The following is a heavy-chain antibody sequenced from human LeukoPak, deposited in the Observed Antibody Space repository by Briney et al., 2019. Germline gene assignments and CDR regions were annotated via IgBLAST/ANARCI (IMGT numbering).Heavy chain of an antibody. J-gene: IGHJ6*02. CDR1: GFTFSSYS. CDR2: ISSSSSYI. D-gene: IGHD4-17*01. Sequence: GGSLRLSCAASGFTFSSYSMKWVRQAPGKGLEWVSSISSSSSYIYYADSVKGRFTISRDNAKNSLYLQMNSLRAEDTAVYYCARHDYGDYLDYYGMDVWGQGTTVTVSS. CDR3: ARHDYGDYLDYYGMDV. V-gene: IGHV3-21*01.